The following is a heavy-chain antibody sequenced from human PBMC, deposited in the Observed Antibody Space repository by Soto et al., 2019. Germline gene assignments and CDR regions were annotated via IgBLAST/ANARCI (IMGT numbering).Heavy chain of an antibody. Sequence: QVQLVESGGGVVQPGRSLRLSCAASGFTFSSYAMHWVRQAPGKGLEWVAVISYDGSDEYFADSVKGRFTISRDNSKNTLYLQMNSLGTEDTAVYYCTRAEAVAGPYYFDYWGQGTLVTVSS. D-gene: IGHD6-19*01. CDR2: ISYDGSDE. CDR1: GFTFSSYA. V-gene: IGHV3-30*19. J-gene: IGHJ4*02. CDR3: TRAEAVAGPYYFDY.